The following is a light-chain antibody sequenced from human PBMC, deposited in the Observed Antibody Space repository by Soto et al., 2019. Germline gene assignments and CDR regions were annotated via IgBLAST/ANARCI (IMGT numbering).Light chain of an antibody. V-gene: IGKV1-5*03. CDR2: KAS. CDR3: QQYNSHSSYA. J-gene: IGKJ2*01. CDR1: QSINTW. Sequence: DIQMTQSPSTLSASVGDRVTITCRASQSINTWLAWYQQKPGKAPKLLIYKASSLGSGVPSSSSGSGSGTDFTLTISSLQPDDCAIYYCQQYNSHSSYAFGQGTKLEIK.